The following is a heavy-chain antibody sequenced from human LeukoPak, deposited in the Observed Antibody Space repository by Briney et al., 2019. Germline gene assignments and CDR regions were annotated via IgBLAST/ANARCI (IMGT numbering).Heavy chain of an antibody. Sequence: SETLSLTCTVSGYSIRSGYYWGWIRQPPGKGLEWIGSIYHSGSTYYNPSLKSRVTISVDTSKNQFSLKLSSVTAADTAVYYCARGIGDYYYYYYMDVWGKGTTVTISS. J-gene: IGHJ6*03. CDR2: IYHSGST. D-gene: IGHD4-17*01. CDR1: GYSIRSGYY. CDR3: ARGIGDYYYYYYMDV. V-gene: IGHV4-38-2*02.